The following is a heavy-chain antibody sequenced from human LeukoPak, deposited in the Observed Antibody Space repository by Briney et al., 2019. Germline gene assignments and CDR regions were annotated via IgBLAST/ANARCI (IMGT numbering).Heavy chain of an antibody. J-gene: IGHJ4*02. D-gene: IGHD1-1*01. CDR3: ARAEYNWNGDY. CDR1: GYTFTSYG. CDR2: ISAYNGNT. Sequence: ASVTVSFKASGYTFTSYGISWVRQAPGQGREWMGWISAYNGNTNYAQKLQGRVTMTTDTSTSTAYMELRSLRSDDTAVYYCARAEYNWNGDYWGQGTLVTVSS. V-gene: IGHV1-18*01.